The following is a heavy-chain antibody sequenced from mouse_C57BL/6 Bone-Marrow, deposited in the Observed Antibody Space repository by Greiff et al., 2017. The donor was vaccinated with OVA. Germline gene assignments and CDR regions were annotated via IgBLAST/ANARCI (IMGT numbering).Heavy chain of an antibody. J-gene: IGHJ2*01. CDR2: FYPGSGSI. V-gene: IGHV1-62-2*01. Sequence: QVHVKQSGAELVKPGASVKLSCKASGYTFTEYTIHWVKQRSGQGLEWIGWFYPGSGSIKYNEKFKDKATLTADKSSSTVYMQLSSLTSEDSAVYYCARIYSNYLDYWGQGTTLTVSS. D-gene: IGHD2-5*01. CDR1: GYTFTEYT. CDR3: ARIYSNYLDY.